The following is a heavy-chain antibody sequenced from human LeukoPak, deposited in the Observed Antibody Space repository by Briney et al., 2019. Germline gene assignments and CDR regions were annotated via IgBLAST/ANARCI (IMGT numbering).Heavy chain of an antibody. V-gene: IGHV1-2*02. Sequence: ASVKVSCKASGYTFTGCYMHWVRQAPGQGLEWMGWINPNSGGTNYAQKFQGRVTMTRDTSISTAYMELSRLRSDDTAVYYCARAYYDFWSGYSYNWFDPWGQGTLVTVSS. CDR3: ARAYYDFWSGYSYNWFDP. CDR1: GYTFTGCY. D-gene: IGHD3-3*01. J-gene: IGHJ5*02. CDR2: INPNSGGT.